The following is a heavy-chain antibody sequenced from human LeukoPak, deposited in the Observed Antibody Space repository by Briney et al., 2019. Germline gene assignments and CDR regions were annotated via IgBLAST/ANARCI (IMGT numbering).Heavy chain of an antibody. J-gene: IGHJ5*02. CDR1: GYTFTSYD. Sequence: ASVKVSCKASGYTFTSYDINWVRQATGQGLEWMGWMNPNSGNTGYAQKFQGRVTITRNTSISTAYMELSSLRSEDTAVYYCARGRSRENWFDPWGQGTLVTASS. CDR2: MNPNSGNT. V-gene: IGHV1-8*03. CDR3: ARGRSRENWFDP.